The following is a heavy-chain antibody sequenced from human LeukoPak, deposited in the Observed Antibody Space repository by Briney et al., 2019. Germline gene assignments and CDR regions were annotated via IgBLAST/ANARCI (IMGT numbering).Heavy chain of an antibody. CDR3: TRHNSSWFHNWFDP. CDR2: IRSKANSYAT. D-gene: IGHD6-13*01. CDR1: GFTFSGSA. J-gene: IGHJ5*02. Sequence: GGSLRLSCAASGFTFSGSAMHWVRQASGKGLEWVGRIRSKANSYATAYAASVKGRFTISRDDSKNTAYLQMNSLKTEDTAVYYCTRHNSSWFHNWFDPWGQGTLVTVSS. V-gene: IGHV3-73*01.